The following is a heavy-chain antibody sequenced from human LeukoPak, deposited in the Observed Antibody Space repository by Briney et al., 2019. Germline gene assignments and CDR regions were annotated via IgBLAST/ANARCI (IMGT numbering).Heavy chain of an antibody. J-gene: IGHJ4*02. CDR1: GGSFSGYY. CDR3: ARLPDSGYFDY. Sequence: SETLSLTCAVYGGSFSGYYWSWIRQPPGKGLEWIGHIYYSGNTNYNPSLKSRVTISVDTSKNQFSLKLSSVTAADTAVYYCARLPDSGYFDYWGQGTLVTVSS. V-gene: IGHV4-59*01. D-gene: IGHD3-22*01. CDR2: IYYSGNT.